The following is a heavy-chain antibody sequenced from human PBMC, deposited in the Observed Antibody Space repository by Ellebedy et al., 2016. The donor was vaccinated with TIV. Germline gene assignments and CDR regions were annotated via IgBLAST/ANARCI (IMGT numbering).Heavy chain of an antibody. V-gene: IGHV3-20*04. Sequence: GESLKISCAGSGFTFDEFGMSWVRQTPGKGLEWVSGINWNGDTTSYGDSVKGRFTISRDNAKNSLYLQMSSLRAEDTALYYCARGGNAESAVCHWGQGTLVTVSS. CDR1: GFTFDEFG. J-gene: IGHJ4*02. CDR3: ARGGNAESAVCH. D-gene: IGHD1-14*01. CDR2: INWNGDTT.